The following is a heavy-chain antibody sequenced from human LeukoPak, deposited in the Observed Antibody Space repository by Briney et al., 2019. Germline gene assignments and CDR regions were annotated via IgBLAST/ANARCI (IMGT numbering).Heavy chain of an antibody. V-gene: IGHV4-39*02. CDR2: IYYSGST. CDR1: GGSISGSSYY. J-gene: IGHJ4*02. Sequence: PSETLSLTCTVSGGSISGSSYYWGWIRQPPGKGLEWIGSIYYSGSTYYNPSLKSRVTISVDTSKNQFSLKLNSVTATDTAVYYCARGSPYYYDSSGYVWWGQGTLVTVSS. CDR3: ARGSPYYYDSSGYVW. D-gene: IGHD3-22*01.